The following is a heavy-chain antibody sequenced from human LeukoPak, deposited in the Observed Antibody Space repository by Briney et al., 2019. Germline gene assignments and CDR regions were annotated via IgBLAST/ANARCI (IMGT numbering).Heavy chain of an antibody. V-gene: IGHV4-39*01. CDR3: ARHAFDVLLWFGEFPTNWFDP. J-gene: IGHJ5*02. CDR2: IYYSGST. CDR1: GGSISSSSYY. Sequence: SETLSLTCTVSGGSISSSSYYWGWIRQPPGNGLEWIGSIYYSGSTYYNPSLKSRVTISVDTSKNQFSLKLSSVTAADTAVYYCARHAFDVLLWFGEFPTNWFDPWGQGTLVTVSS. D-gene: IGHD3-10*01.